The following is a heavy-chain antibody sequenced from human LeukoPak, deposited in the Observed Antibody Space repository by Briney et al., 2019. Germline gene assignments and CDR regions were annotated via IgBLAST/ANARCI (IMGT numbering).Heavy chain of an antibody. V-gene: IGHV4-34*01. CDR2: INHSGST. Sequence: PSETLSLTCAVYGGSFSDYNWSWIRQPPGEGLEWIGEINHSGSTNYNPSLKSRVTISVDTSKNQFSLKLSSVTAADTAVYYCARVLPYSSSRRYNWFDPWGQGTLVTVSS. CDR1: GGSFSDYN. CDR3: ARVLPYSSSRRYNWFDP. J-gene: IGHJ5*02. D-gene: IGHD6-6*01.